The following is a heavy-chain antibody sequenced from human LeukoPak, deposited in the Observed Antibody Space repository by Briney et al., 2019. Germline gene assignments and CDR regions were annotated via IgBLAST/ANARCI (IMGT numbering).Heavy chain of an antibody. CDR1: GFTFSSYG. V-gene: IGHV3-30*03. J-gene: IGHJ4*02. CDR3: ARDSPFFDY. CDR2: ISYDGSNK. Sequence: GGSLRLSCADSGFTFSSYGMHWVRQAPGKGLEWVAVISYDGSNKYYADSVKGRFTISRDNSKNTLYLQMNSLRAEDTAAYYCARDSPFFDYWGQGTLVTVSS.